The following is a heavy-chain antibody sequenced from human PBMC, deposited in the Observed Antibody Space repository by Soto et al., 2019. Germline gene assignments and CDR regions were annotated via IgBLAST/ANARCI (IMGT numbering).Heavy chain of an antibody. CDR1: GYTFTSYD. V-gene: IGHV1-8*01. D-gene: IGHD2-21*02. Sequence: QVQLVQSGAEVKKPGASVKVSCKASGYTFTSYDINWVRQATGQGLEWMGWMNPNSGNTGYAQKFQGRVTMTRNTSISTGDMERSSLRSEDTAVYYCAILQGLDAFDIWGQGTMVPVSS. CDR2: MNPNSGNT. CDR3: AILQGLDAFDI. J-gene: IGHJ3*02.